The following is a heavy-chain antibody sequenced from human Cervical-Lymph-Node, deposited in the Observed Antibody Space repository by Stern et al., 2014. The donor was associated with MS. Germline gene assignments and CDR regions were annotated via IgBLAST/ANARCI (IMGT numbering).Heavy chain of an antibody. Sequence: EVQLVESGGGLVQTGGSLRLSCAASGFTFSSYAMTWVRQAPGKGLEWVSVISGIGDNIHYADSVKGRFTISRDRSKNTVHLQMNSLRAEDSAVYYCARGIDYWGQGSLVTVSS. CDR2: ISGIGDNI. J-gene: IGHJ4*02. CDR1: GFTFSSYA. CDR3: ARGIDY. V-gene: IGHV3-23*04.